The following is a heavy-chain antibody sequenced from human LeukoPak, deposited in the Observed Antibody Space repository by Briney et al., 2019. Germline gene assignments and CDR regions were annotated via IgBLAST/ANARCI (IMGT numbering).Heavy chain of an antibody. CDR3: ARSPTYHDILTGYYPAYYFDY. J-gene: IGHJ4*02. V-gene: IGHV3-74*01. CDR1: GFTFSSYW. CDR2: INSGGSST. D-gene: IGHD3-9*01. Sequence: GGSLRLSCAASGFTFSSYWMHWVRQAPGKGLVWVSRINSGGSSTSYADSVKGRFTISRDNAKNTLYLQMNSLRAEDTAVYYCARSPTYHDILTGYYPAYYFDYWGQGTLVTVSS.